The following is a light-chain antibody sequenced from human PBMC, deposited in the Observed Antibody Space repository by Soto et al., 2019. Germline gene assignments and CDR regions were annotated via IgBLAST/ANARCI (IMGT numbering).Light chain of an antibody. J-gene: IGKJ5*01. CDR1: QDIGTY. CDR2: AAS. Sequence: DIQMTQSPSSLSASIGDSVIITCRASQDIGTYLNWYQHKPGKAPKHLIYAASSLQTGVPSRFTGSGSGTEFTLTIDRLQPEDFATYYCQQSYTTPRITFGQGTRLEIK. V-gene: IGKV1-39*01. CDR3: QQSYTTPRIT.